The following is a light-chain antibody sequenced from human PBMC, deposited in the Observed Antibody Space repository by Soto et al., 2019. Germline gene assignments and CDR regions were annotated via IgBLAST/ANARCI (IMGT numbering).Light chain of an antibody. CDR3: QQYDNFLT. J-gene: IGKJ4*01. CDR2: DAS. CDR1: QDIRNY. Sequence: IQMNESASSVSASVGDRVTITCQASQDIRNYLNWYQQKPGKAPKVLIYDASNLETGVPSRFIGSGSGTDFTFTICSMKPEDIATYYCQQYDNFLTFGGGTKVDIK. V-gene: IGKV1-33*01.